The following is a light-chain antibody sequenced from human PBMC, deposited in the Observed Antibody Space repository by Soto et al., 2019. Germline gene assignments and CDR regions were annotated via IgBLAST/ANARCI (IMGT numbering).Light chain of an antibody. CDR1: QSVSSSY. J-gene: IGKJ4*01. V-gene: IGKV3-20*01. CDR2: GAS. CDR3: LQYGRSLLT. Sequence: EIVLTQSPCTLPLSLGDRVTLSCRASQSVSSSYLAWYQQKRDPAPRLLISGASSRATGIPDRFSGSGSGTDFTLTISRLKPEDFAWYFCLQYGRSLLTFGGGTNVEIK.